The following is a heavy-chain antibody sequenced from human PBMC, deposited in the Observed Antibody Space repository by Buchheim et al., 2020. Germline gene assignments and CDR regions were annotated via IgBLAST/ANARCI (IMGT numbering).Heavy chain of an antibody. CDR3: ASERGSRWYTGTPHYFDY. D-gene: IGHD6-13*01. V-gene: IGHV4-30-4*01. J-gene: IGHJ4*02. CDR2: LYYSGST. Sequence: QVQLQESGPGLVKPSQPLSLPCTVSGGSISSGDYYWSWLRQPPGKGLEWIGYLYYSGSTYYHPSLKSRVTISVDTSKNQFSLKLSSVTAADTAVYYCASERGSRWYTGTPHYFDYWGQGAL. CDR1: GGSISSGDYY.